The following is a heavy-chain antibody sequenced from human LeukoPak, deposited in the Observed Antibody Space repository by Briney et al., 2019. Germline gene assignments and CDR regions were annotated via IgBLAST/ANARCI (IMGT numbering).Heavy chain of an antibody. D-gene: IGHD1-7*01. V-gene: IGHV1-46*01. CDR3: ARAQGTTFYYYGMDV. CDR1: GYTFTSYY. J-gene: IGHJ6*02. CDR2: INPSGGST. Sequence: ASVKVSCKASGYTFTSYYMHWVRQAPGQGLEWMGIINPSGGSTSYAQKFQGRVTMTRDTSTSTVYMELSSLRSEDTAVYYCARAQGTTFYYYGMDVWGQGTTVTVSS.